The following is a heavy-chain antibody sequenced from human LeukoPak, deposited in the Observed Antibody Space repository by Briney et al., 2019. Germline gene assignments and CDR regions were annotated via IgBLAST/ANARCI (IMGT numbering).Heavy chain of an antibody. J-gene: IGHJ4*02. V-gene: IGHV3-21*05. CDR3: AREYDSRARFDS. CDR2: IWSTGEYI. CDR1: GDGFTRHT. D-gene: IGHD6-13*01. Sequence: GGSLRLSCAGSGDGFTRHTMNWVRRAPGKGLEWISYIWSTGEYIYYADSVKGRFTISRDNARTSVYLQMNSRRVEDTAIYYCAREYDSRARFDSWGQGTLVTVSS.